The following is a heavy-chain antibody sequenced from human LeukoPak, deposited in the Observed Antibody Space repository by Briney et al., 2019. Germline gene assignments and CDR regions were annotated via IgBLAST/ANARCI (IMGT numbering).Heavy chain of an antibody. Sequence: GGSLRLSCAASGFTFSTSWMNWVRQPPGEGLVWVSRINGGGTTTTYADSVKGRFTISRDNAKNTLYLQMNGLRAEDTAVYYCARSDWFDPWGQGTLVTVSS. CDR1: GFTFSTSW. V-gene: IGHV3-74*01. CDR2: INGGGTTT. CDR3: ARSDWFDP. J-gene: IGHJ5*02.